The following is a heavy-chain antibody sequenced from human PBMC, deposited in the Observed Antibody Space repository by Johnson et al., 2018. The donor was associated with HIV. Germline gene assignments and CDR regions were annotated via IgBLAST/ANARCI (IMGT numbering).Heavy chain of an antibody. CDR3: ARGGVVHDGFDI. D-gene: IGHD2-8*01. V-gene: IGHV3-30*03. CDR1: GFTFSDAW. J-gene: IGHJ3*02. Sequence: QVQLVESGGGLVKPGGSLRLSCAASGFTFSDAWMSWVRQAPGKGLEWVAVISYDGSNKYYADSVKGRFTISRDNSKNTLYLQMNTLRAEDTAVYYCARGGVVHDGFDIRGLGTMVTVSS. CDR2: ISYDGSNK.